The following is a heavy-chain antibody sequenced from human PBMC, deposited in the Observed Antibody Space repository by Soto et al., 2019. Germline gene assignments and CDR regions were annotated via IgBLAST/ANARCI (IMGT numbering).Heavy chain of an antibody. CDR1: GHTFTSYG. V-gene: IGHV1-18*01. CDR2: ISAYNGNT. Sequence: ASVKVSCKASGHTFTSYGISWVRQAPGQGLEWMGWISAYNGNTNYAQKLQGRVTMTTDTSTSTAYMELRSLRSDDTAVYYCARDMPRLGYCSGGSCLDDAFDIWGQGTMVTVSS. J-gene: IGHJ3*02. CDR3: ARDMPRLGYCSGGSCLDDAFDI. D-gene: IGHD2-15*01.